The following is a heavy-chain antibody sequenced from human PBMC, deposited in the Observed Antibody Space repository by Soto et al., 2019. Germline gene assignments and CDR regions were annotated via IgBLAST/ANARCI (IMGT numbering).Heavy chain of an antibody. V-gene: IGHV4-59*08. CDR2: IEYSGIA. D-gene: IGHD3-3*01. CDR3: ARHADLSSIMGVVKDSFDA. J-gene: IGHJ3*01. Sequence: QVQLQESGPGLVKPSETLSLTCTVSSGSISMYFWSWIRQSSRKGLEWNGYIEYSGIASYNPSLTNRVTMSVDTSKNEFSLRLTSVTAADTAVYYCARHADLSSIMGVVKDSFDAWGQGTMVTVSA. CDR1: SGSISMYF.